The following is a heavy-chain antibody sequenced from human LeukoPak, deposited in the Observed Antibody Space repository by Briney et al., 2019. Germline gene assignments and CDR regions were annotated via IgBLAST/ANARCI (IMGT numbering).Heavy chain of an antibody. CDR2: TPYDENVADNEIP. CDR1: GDSISNSGWS. CDR3: ARLTLTGVGGRGWFDA. Sequence: SETLSLTCIVSGDSISNSGWSWGWIRQPPGKGLEWIGTTPYDENVADNEIPSYNPSLKSRVSISADTSKNQLSLKVNSVTAADTASYYCARLTLTGVGGRGWFDAWGQGTLVIVSS. J-gene: IGHJ5*02. V-gene: IGHV4-39*01. D-gene: IGHD3-3*01.